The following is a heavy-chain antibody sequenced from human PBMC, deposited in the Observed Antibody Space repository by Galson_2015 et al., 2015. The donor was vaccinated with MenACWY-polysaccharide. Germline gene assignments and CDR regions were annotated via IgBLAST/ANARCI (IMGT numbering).Heavy chain of an antibody. Sequence: SVEASGKASGYTFSAYDIHWVGQAPGQGLEWVGWFSPNSGGTNYAQKFQGRVTMTRDTSITTAYMELNSLTSDDPAVYYCAPAAEAWFDPWGQGTLVTVSS. CDR2: FSPNSGGT. J-gene: IGHJ5*02. V-gene: IGHV1-2*02. CDR1: GYTFSAYD. CDR3: APAAEAWFDP.